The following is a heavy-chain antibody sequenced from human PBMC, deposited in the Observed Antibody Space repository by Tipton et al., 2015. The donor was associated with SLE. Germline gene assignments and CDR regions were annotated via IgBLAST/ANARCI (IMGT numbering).Heavy chain of an antibody. V-gene: IGHV4-59*01. J-gene: IGHJ4*02. CDR1: GDSISNYY. CDR3: ARVRGISSWYDY. Sequence: TLSLTCIVSGDSISNYYWSWIRQPPGKGLEWIGYIYYSGTTNYNPSLKSRVTISVDTSKNQFSLKVNSLTAADTAVYYCARVRGISSWYDYWGQGTLVTVSS. D-gene: IGHD6-13*01. CDR2: IYYSGTT.